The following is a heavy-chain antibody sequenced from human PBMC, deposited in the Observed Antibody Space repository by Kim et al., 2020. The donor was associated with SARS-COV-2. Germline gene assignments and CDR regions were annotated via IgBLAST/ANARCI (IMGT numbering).Heavy chain of an antibody. CDR3: ARRGRYSSSWYIPNWFDP. D-gene: IGHD6-13*01. J-gene: IGHJ5*02. Sequence: GESLKISCKGSGYSFTSYWISWVRQMPGKGLEWMGRIDPSDSYTNYSPSFQGHVTISADKSISTAYLQWSSLKASDTAMYYCARRGRYSSSWYIPNWFDPWGQGTLVTVSS. CDR1: GYSFTSYW. CDR2: IDPSDSYT. V-gene: IGHV5-10-1*01.